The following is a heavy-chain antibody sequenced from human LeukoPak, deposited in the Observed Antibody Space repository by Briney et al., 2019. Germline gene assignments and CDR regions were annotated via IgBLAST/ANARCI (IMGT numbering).Heavy chain of an antibody. CDR1: GFTFKTHP. Sequence: PGGSLRLSCTASGFTFKTHPINWVRQAPGKGLEWVASIYGNGQATFYADSVKGRFSISRDNSKNTVFLQMSSLRAEDTARYYCARDLKPDGGWDIDYWGQGTLVTVSS. D-gene: IGHD5-12*01. CDR2: IYGNGQAT. V-gene: IGHV3-23*01. J-gene: IGHJ4*02. CDR3: ARDLKPDGGWDIDY.